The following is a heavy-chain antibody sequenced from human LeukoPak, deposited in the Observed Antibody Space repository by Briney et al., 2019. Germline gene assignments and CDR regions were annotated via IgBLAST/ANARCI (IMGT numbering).Heavy chain of an antibody. D-gene: IGHD4-11*01. CDR2: IYWDDDK. CDR1: GFSLSTSGVG. Sequence: SGPTLVKPTQTLTLTCTFSGFSLSTSGVGVGWIRQPPGKALEWLALIYWDDDKRYSPSLKSRLTITKDTPKNQVVLTMTNMDPVDTATYYCAYRTTTGNYVRWFDPWGQGTLVTVSS. J-gene: IGHJ5*02. V-gene: IGHV2-5*02. CDR3: AYRTTTGNYVRWFDP.